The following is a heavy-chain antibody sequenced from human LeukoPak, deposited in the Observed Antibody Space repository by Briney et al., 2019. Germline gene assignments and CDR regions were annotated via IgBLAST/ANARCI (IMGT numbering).Heavy chain of an antibody. CDR3: AKGDTTWELPHDY. J-gene: IGHJ4*02. V-gene: IGHV3-30*04. D-gene: IGHD1-26*01. Sequence: GGSLRLSCAASGFTFSSYVMHWVRQAPGKVLEWVAIISYDGSNEYYADSVKGRFTISRDKSKNTLYLQMNSLRAEDTAVYYCAKGDTTWELPHDYWGQGTLVTVSS. CDR1: GFTFSSYV. CDR2: ISYDGSNE.